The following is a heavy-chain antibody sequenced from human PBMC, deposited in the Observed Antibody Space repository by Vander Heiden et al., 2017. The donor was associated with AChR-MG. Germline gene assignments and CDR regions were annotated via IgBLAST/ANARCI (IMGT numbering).Heavy chain of an antibody. CDR1: SCSISTSSYY. V-gene: IGHV4-39*01. CDR2: IDYSGRT. CDR3: ARLPYYSNPDSYYYYYGMDV. Sequence: QLQLQESGPGLVKPSETLSLTCTVSSCSISTSSYYWGWIRKPPGKGLEWIGSIDYSGRTYYNPSIKSRVTISVDTSKNQFSLKLSSVTAADTAVYYCARLPYYSNPDSYYYYYGMDVWGQGTTVTVSS. D-gene: IGHD4-4*01. J-gene: IGHJ6*02.